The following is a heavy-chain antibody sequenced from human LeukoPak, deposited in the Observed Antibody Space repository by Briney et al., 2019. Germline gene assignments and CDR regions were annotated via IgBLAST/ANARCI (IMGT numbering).Heavy chain of an antibody. CDR2: IYHSGST. Sequence: SGTPSLTCAVSGGSISSSNWWTWVRQPPGKGLEWIGEIYHSGSTNYNPSLKSRVTISVDKSKNQFSLKVNSVTAADTAVYYCAIIGQGGYFDYWGQGTLVTVSS. CDR3: AIIGQGGYFDY. CDR1: GGSISSSNW. J-gene: IGHJ4*02. V-gene: IGHV4-4*02. D-gene: IGHD2-15*01.